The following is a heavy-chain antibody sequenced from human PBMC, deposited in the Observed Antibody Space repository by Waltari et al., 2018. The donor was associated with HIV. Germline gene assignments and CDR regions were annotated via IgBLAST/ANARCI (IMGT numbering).Heavy chain of an antibody. CDR1: GYTFINND. CDR3: ARGRGRYDFWSGYSSPGDAFDI. CDR2: MGPNDGNA. Sequence: QVQLVQSGAEVKKPGASVKVSCKASGYTFINNDINWVRQATGQGLVWSGLMGPNDGNAGYAPNVQGRVTMTRNPSTTTAYMDLTDLRSADTAVYFCARGRGRYDFWSGYSSPGDAFDIWGQGTVVIVSS. D-gene: IGHD3-3*01. V-gene: IGHV1-8*01. J-gene: IGHJ3*02.